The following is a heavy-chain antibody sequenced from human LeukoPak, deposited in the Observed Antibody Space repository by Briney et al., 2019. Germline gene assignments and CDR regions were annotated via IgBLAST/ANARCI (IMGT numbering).Heavy chain of an antibody. V-gene: IGHV3-7*04. CDR3: ARGTIAAGYYYFDY. Sequence: QPGGSLRLSCAASEFTFSSYWMSWVRQAPGKGLEWVANIKQDGSEKYYVDSVKGRFTISRDNAKNSLYLQMNSLRAEDTAVYYCARGTIAAGYYYFDYWGQGTQVTVSS. D-gene: IGHD6-13*01. CDR2: IKQDGSEK. J-gene: IGHJ4*02. CDR1: EFTFSSYW.